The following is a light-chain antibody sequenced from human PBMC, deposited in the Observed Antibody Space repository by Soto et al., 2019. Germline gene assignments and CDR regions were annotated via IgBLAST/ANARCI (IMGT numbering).Light chain of an antibody. CDR1: QTISNY. CDR3: QQSSRTPPWT. V-gene: IGKV1-39*01. J-gene: IGKJ1*01. CDR2: AAS. Sequence: DIQMTQSPSSLSASVGDRVTLTCRASQTISNYLNWYQQKPGKAPKLLISAASSLQSGVPSRFSGSGSGTDFTLTISSLQPEDFATYYCQQSSRTPPWTFGQGTKVEMK.